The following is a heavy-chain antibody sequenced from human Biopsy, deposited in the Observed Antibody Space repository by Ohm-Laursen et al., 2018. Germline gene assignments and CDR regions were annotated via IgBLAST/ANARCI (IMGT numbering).Heavy chain of an antibody. CDR1: DESSSGYF. D-gene: IGHD5-12*01. J-gene: IGHJ6*02. CDR2: INQSGST. V-gene: IGHV4-34*01. Sequence: SQTLSLTCAVNDESSSGYFWNWIRQPPGKGLEWIGEINQSGSTKYNPSLKRRATLSADSSNSQFSLRLTSVTAADTAIYYCARGSGYFKLDVWGQGTTVTVSS. CDR3: ARGSGYFKLDV.